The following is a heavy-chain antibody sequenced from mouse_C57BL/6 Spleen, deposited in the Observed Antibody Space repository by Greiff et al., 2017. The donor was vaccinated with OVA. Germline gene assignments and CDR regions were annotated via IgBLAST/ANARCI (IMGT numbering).Heavy chain of an antibody. CDR1: GYTFTSYW. J-gene: IGHJ4*01. CDR3: ATAQASYAMDY. V-gene: IGHV1-69*01. D-gene: IGHD3-2*02. CDR2: IDPSDSYT. Sequence: QVQLQQPGAELVMPGASVKLSCKASGYTFTSYWMHWVKQRPGQGLEWIGEIDPSDSYTNYNQKFKGKSTLTVDKSSSTAYMQLSSLTSEDSAVYYSATAQASYAMDYWGQGTSVTVSS.